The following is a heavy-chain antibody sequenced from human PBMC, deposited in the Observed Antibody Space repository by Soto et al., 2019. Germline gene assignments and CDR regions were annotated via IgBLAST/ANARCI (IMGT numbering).Heavy chain of an antibody. D-gene: IGHD5-18*01. J-gene: IGHJ4*02. Sequence: QVQLVESGGGVVQPGRSLRLSCAASGFTFSSYGMHWVRQAPGKVLEWVAVISYDGRNKFYADYVKGRFTISRDNSKHSLFLQMNSLRAEDTAVYYWTILAVYKDMVIYSWRPGTLVTVAS. CDR3: TILAVYKDMVIYS. CDR2: ISYDGRNK. V-gene: IGHV3-30*03. CDR1: GFTFSSYG.